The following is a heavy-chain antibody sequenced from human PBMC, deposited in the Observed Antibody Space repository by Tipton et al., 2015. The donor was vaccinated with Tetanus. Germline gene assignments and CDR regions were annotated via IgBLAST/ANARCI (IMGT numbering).Heavy chain of an antibody. CDR2: IKQDGNEK. CDR1: GFTFADYA. J-gene: IGHJ4*02. V-gene: IGHV3-7*03. D-gene: IGHD3-10*01. Sequence: SLRLSCAASGFTFADYAMSWFRQAPGKGLEWVANIKQDGNEKYHVDSVKGRFTISRDNGKNLLYLEMNSLRVEDTAVYYCARDPHTIRTGNHRGFDYWGQGTLVTVSS. CDR3: ARDPHTIRTGNHRGFDY.